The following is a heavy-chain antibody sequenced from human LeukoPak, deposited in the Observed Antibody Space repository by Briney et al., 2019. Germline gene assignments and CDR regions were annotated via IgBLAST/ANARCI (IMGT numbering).Heavy chain of an antibody. V-gene: IGHV3-30*19. D-gene: IGHD1-26*01. Sequence: PGGSLRLSCAASGFTFSTYGMHWVRQAPGKGLEWVAVISYDGSNKYYADSVKGRFTISRDNSKNTLYLQMNSLRAEDTAVYYCARAFSGSYLGRDWFDPWGQGTLVTVSS. CDR1: GFTFSTYG. CDR3: ARAFSGSYLGRDWFDP. J-gene: IGHJ5*02. CDR2: ISYDGSNK.